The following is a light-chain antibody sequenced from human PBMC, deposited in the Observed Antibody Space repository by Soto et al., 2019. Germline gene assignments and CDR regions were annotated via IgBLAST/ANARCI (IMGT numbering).Light chain of an antibody. CDR1: SXDIGGSNY. CDR3: SSYTSSSLYV. J-gene: IGLJ1*01. V-gene: IGLV2-14*01. Sequence: QSALTQPASVSGSPGQSIAISCTGTSXDIGGSNYVSWYQQLPGKAPKLMIYDVSDRPSGVSNRFSGSKSGNTASLTISGLQAEDEADYYCSSYTSSSLYVFGTGTKVTVL. CDR2: DVS.